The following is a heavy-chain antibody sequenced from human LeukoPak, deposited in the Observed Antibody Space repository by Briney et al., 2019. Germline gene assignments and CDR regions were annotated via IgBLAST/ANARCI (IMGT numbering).Heavy chain of an antibody. Sequence: SETLSLTCTVSGGSISSSSYYWGWIRQPPGKGLEWIGSIYYSGSTYYNPSLKSRVTMSVDTSKNQFSLKLSSVTAADTAVYYCARHEAAAAGTPLDYWGQGTLVTVSS. V-gene: IGHV4-39*01. CDR3: ARHEAAAAGTPLDY. J-gene: IGHJ4*02. CDR1: GGSISSSSYY. D-gene: IGHD6-13*01. CDR2: IYYSGST.